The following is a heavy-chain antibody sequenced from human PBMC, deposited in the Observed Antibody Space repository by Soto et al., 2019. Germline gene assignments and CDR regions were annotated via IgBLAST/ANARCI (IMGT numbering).Heavy chain of an antibody. J-gene: IGHJ3*02. CDR1: GGSISSGDYY. CDR3: AREISPIHYDSSGHLQGDAFDI. CDR2: IYYSGST. Sequence: PSETLSLTCTVSGGSISSGDYYWSWIRQPPGKGLEWIGYIYYSGSTYYNPSLKSRVTISVDTSKNQFSLKLSSVTAADTAVYYCAREISPIHYDSSGHLQGDAFDIWGQGTMVTVSS. D-gene: IGHD3-22*01. V-gene: IGHV4-30-4*01.